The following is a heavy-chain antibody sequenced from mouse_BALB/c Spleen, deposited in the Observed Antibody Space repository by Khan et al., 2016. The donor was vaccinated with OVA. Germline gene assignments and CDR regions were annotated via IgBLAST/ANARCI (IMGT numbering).Heavy chain of an antibody. V-gene: IGHV3-8*02. D-gene: IGHD2-14*01. CDR2: MISSGYT. CDR3: ASSTYRYAFAY. J-gene: IGHJ3*01. CDR1: GDSISSGY. Sequence: EVQLQESGPSLVQPSQTLSLTCSVTGDSISSGYWSWIRKFPGNKLEYMGYMISSGYTYYNPSLKSRISITRHTPKNQYYLQLNYVTTEDTATYYCASSTYRYAFAYWGQGTLVTVSA.